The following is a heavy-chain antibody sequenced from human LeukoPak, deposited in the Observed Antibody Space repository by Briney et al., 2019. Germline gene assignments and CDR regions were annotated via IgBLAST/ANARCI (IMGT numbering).Heavy chain of an antibody. Sequence: PGGSLRLSWAAVGFTFSSYGMHWVRQAPGKGLDWVAVISYDGSNKYYADSVKGRFTISRDNSKNTLYLQMNSLRAEDTAVYYCAKGWQWLSSFWGQGTLVTVSS. D-gene: IGHD6-19*01. CDR3: AKGWQWLSSF. J-gene: IGHJ4*02. CDR2: ISYDGSNK. V-gene: IGHV3-30*18. CDR1: GFTFSSYG.